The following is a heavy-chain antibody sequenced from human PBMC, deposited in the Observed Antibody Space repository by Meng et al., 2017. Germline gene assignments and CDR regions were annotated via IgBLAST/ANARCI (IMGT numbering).Heavy chain of an antibody. CDR1: GYTFTSYA. V-gene: IGHV1-3*01. J-gene: IGHJ5*02. CDR2: INAGNGNT. Sequence: QVQLVQSGAEVKKPGASVKVSCKASGYTFTSYAMHWVRQAPGQRLEWMGWINAGNGNTNYSQKFQGRVTITRDTSASTAYMELSSLRSEDTAVYYCARCVVVPAAGWFDPWGQGTLVTVSS. D-gene: IGHD2-2*01. CDR3: ARCVVVPAAGWFDP.